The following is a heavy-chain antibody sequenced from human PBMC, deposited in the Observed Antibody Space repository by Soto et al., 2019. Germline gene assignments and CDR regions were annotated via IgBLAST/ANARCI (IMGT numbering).Heavy chain of an antibody. V-gene: IGHV3-33*01. J-gene: IGHJ3*02. CDR1: GFTFSSYG. D-gene: IGHD3-22*01. Sequence: QPGGSLRLSCAASGFTFSSYGMHWVRQAPGKGLEWVAVIWYDGSNKYYADSVKGRFTISRDNSKNTLYLQMNSLRAEDTAVYYCARDQYYYDSSGHAFDIWGQGTMVTVSS. CDR3: ARDQYYYDSSGHAFDI. CDR2: IWYDGSNK.